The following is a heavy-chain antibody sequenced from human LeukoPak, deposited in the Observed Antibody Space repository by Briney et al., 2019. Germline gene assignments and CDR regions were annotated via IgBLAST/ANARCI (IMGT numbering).Heavy chain of an antibody. V-gene: IGHV3-23*01. D-gene: IGHD6-13*01. CDR3: AKALRGRGSSGYYNGMDV. CDR1: GFTFSSYA. CDR2: ISGSGGST. J-gene: IGHJ6*02. Sequence: PGGSLRLSCAASGFTFSSYAMSWVRQAPGKGLEWVSAISGSGGSTYYADSVKGRFTISRDNSKNTLYLQMNSLRAEDTAVYYWAKALRGRGSSGYYNGMDVGAQGTTVTVPS.